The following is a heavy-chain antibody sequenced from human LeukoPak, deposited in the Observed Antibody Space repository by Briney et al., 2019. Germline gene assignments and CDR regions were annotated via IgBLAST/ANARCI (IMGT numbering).Heavy chain of an antibody. V-gene: IGHV4-38-2*02. D-gene: IGHD5-18*01. CDR1: GYSISSGYY. CDR2: IYHSGST. CDR3: ATVDTAIDLFDY. Sequence: SETLSLTCTVSGYSISSGYYWGWIRQPPGKGLEWIGSIYHSGSTYYNPSLKSRVTISVDTSKNQFSLKLSSVTAADTAVYYCATVDTAIDLFDYWGQGTLVTVSS. J-gene: IGHJ4*02.